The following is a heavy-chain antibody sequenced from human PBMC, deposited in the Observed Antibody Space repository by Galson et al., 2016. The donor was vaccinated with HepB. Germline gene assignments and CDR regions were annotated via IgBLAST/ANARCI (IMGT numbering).Heavy chain of an antibody. V-gene: IGHV3-30*18. D-gene: IGHD3-3*01. CDR1: GFTFRNYD. J-gene: IGHJ4*02. CDR2: ISYDGGNK. Sequence: SLRLSCAASGFTFRNYDMHWVRQAPGKGLEWVAVISYDGGNKYYADSVKGRFTISRDNSKNTLYLQMNSLRAEDTAVYYCTKGTFFGVLDFWGQGTLATVSS. CDR3: TKGTFFGVLDF.